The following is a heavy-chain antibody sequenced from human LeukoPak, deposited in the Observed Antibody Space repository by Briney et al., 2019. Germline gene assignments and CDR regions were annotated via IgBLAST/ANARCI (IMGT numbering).Heavy chain of an antibody. V-gene: IGHV4-39*07. CDR3: AREGMADNYYYYYMDV. Sequence: SETLSLTCTVSGGSISSSSYYWGWIRQPPGKGLEWIGSIYYSGSTYYNPSLKSRVTISVDTSKNQFSLKLSSVTAADTAAYYCAREGMADNYYYYYMDVWGKGTTVTVSS. D-gene: IGHD5-24*01. J-gene: IGHJ6*03. CDR1: GGSISSSSYY. CDR2: IYYSGST.